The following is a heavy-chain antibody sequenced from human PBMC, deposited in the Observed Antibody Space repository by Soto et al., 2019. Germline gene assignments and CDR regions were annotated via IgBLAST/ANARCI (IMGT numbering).Heavy chain of an antibody. CDR3: ARDFKESQYYYYCMDV. D-gene: IGHD3-10*01. Sequence: PGGSLGLSCVVSGFTFSSYSMNWVRQAPGKGLEWVSSISSGSNYTYYADSVKGRFTISRDNAKNSVYLQMNSLRAEDTALYYCARDFKESQYYYYCMDVWGKGTTVTVSS. CDR2: ISSGSNYT. V-gene: IGHV3-21*06. J-gene: IGHJ6*03. CDR1: GFTFSSYS.